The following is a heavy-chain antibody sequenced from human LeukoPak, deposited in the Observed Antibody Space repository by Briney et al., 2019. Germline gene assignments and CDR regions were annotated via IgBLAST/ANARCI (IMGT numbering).Heavy chain of an antibody. J-gene: IGHJ4*02. V-gene: IGHV5-51*01. CDR1: GYSFTSYW. CDR2: IYPGDSDT. D-gene: IGHD3-22*01. CDR3: ARRNSYYDSSGDRVRRAEFDY. Sequence: GESLKISCKGSGYSFTSYWIGWVRQMPGKGLEWMGIIYPGDSDTRYSPSFQGQVTISADKSISTAYLQWSSLKASDTAMYHCARRNSYYDSSGDRVRRAEFDYWGQGTLVTVSS.